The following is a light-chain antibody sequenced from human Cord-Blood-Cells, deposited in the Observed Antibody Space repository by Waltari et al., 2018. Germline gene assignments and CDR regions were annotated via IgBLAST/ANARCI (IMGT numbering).Light chain of an antibody. Sequence: QSALTQPPSASGSPGQSVTISCTGTSSDVGGYNYVSWYQQHPGKAPKLMIYEVSKRPSGVPGRFSGYKSGNTASLTVSGLQAEDEADYYCSSYAGSNNYVFGTGTKVTVL. CDR1: SSDVGGYNY. CDR2: EVS. CDR3: SSYAGSNNYV. J-gene: IGLJ1*01. V-gene: IGLV2-8*01.